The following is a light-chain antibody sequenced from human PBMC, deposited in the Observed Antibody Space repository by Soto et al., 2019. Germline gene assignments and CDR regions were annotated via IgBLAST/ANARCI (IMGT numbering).Light chain of an antibody. CDR2: EAT. J-gene: IGLJ2*01. V-gene: IGLV2-8*01. CDR3: SAYAGTTNVA. Sequence: QSVLTQPPSASGSPGQSVTISCTGTSSDVGGYNFVSWYQQHPGKAPKLIIYEATKRPSGVPDRFSGSKSGNTASLTVSGLQAEDEADYYCSAYAGTTNVAFGGGTQLTVL. CDR1: SSDVGGYNF.